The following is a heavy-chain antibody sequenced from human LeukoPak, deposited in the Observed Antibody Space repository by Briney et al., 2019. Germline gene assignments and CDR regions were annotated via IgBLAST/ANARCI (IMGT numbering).Heavy chain of an antibody. Sequence: PGGSLRLSCAASGFTFSSYGMHWVRQAPGKGLEWVAVISYDGSNKYYADSVKGRFTISRDNSKNTLYLQMNSLRAEDTAVYYCAKDLSSVPTWWGQGTLVTVSS. CDR2: ISYDGSNK. J-gene: IGHJ4*02. V-gene: IGHV3-30*18. CDR1: GFTFSSYG. D-gene: IGHD2-2*01. CDR3: AKDLSSVPTW.